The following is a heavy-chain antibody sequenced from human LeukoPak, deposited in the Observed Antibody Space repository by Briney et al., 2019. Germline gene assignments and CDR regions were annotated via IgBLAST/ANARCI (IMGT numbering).Heavy chain of an antibody. Sequence: GGSLRLSCAASGFAFANYAMNWVRQAPGKGLEWVAVISYDGSNKYYADSVKGRFTISRDNSKNTLYLQMNSLRAEDTAVYYCARDLVSAGFLEWSYYYYGMDVWGQGTTVTVSS. CDR3: ARDLVSAGFLEWSYYYYGMDV. J-gene: IGHJ6*02. D-gene: IGHD3-3*01. V-gene: IGHV3-30-3*01. CDR2: ISYDGSNK. CDR1: GFAFANYA.